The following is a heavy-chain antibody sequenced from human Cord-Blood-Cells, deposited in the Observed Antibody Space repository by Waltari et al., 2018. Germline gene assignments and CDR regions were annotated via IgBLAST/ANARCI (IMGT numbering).Heavy chain of an antibody. D-gene: IGHD5-18*01. J-gene: IGHJ2*01. V-gene: IGHV4-39*01. CDR2: IYYSGRT. Sequence: QLQLQESGPGLVKPSETLSLTCTVSGGSISSSSYYWGWIRQPPGKGLEWIGSIYYSGRTYYNPPLKSRVTISVDTSKNQFSLKLSSVTAADTAVYYCATVSGYSYGYWYFDLWGRGTLVTVSS. CDR3: ATVSGYSYGYWYFDL. CDR1: GGSISSSSYY.